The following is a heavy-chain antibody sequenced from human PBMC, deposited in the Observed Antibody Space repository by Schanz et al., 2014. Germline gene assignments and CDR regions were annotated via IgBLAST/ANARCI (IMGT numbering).Heavy chain of an antibody. CDR2: ISVYTGNT. CDR3: AKAEYDILTDSYSRLDP. J-gene: IGHJ5*02. D-gene: IGHD3-9*01. CDR1: GYTFTTYA. V-gene: IGHV1-18*01. Sequence: QVQLVPSGAEVTKPGASVRVSCKASGYTFTTYAMSWVRQAPGQGLEWVGWISVYTGNTKYGQKVQGRVTMTADTSTNTAYMELRSLRSDDTAVYYCAKAEYDILTDSYSRLDPWGQGTLVTVSS.